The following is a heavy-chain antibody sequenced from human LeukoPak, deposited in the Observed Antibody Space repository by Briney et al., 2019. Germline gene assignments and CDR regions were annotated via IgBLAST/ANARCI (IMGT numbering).Heavy chain of an antibody. V-gene: IGHV3-21*01. CDR1: GFTFSSYS. D-gene: IGHD3-22*01. Sequence: GGSLRLSCAASGFTFSSYSMNWVRQAPGKGLEWVSSISSSSSYIYYADPVKGRFTISRDNAKNTLYLQVDSLRVDDTAVYYCATDRHYTMNTWGQGTTVTVSS. CDR3: ATDRHYTMNT. J-gene: IGHJ6*02. CDR2: ISSSSSYI.